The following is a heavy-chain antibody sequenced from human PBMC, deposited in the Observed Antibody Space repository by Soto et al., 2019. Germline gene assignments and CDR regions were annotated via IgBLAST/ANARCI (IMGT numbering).Heavy chain of an antibody. J-gene: IGHJ5*02. D-gene: IGHD2-2*01. CDR2: IIPILGIA. Sequence: SVKVSCKASGGTFSSYTISWVRQAPGQGLEWMGRIIPILGIANYAQKFQGRVTITADKSTSTAYMELSSLRSEDTAVYYCARDNCSSTSCSGGWFDPWGQGTLVTVSS. CDR3: ARDNCSSTSCSGGWFDP. CDR1: GGTFSSYT. V-gene: IGHV1-69*04.